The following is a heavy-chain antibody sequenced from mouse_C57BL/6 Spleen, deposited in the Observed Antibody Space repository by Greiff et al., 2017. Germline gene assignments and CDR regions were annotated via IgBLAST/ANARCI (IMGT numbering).Heavy chain of an antibody. V-gene: IGHV5-17*01. J-gene: IGHJ3*01. CDR3: ARKICDGYFLAY. Sequence: VQLKESGGGLVKPGGSLKLSCAASGFTFSDYGMHWVRQAPEKGLEWVAYISSGSSTIYYADTVKGRFTISRDNAKNTLFLQMTSLRSEDTAMYYCARKICDGYFLAYWGQGTLVTVSA. CDR1: GFTFSDYG. CDR2: ISSGSSTI. D-gene: IGHD2-3*01.